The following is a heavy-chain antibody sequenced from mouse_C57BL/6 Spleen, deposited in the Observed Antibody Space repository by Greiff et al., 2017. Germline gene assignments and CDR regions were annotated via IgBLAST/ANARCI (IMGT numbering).Heavy chain of an antibody. Sequence: VKLMESGAELVKPGASVKISCKASGYAFSSYWMNWVKQRPGKGLEWIGQIYPGDGDTNYNGKFKGKATLTADKSSSTAYMQLSSLTSEDSAVYFCARVDSSGYFFAYWGQGTLVTVSA. J-gene: IGHJ3*01. CDR2: IYPGDGDT. CDR3: ARVDSSGYFFAY. V-gene: IGHV1-80*01. CDR1: GYAFSSYW. D-gene: IGHD3-2*02.